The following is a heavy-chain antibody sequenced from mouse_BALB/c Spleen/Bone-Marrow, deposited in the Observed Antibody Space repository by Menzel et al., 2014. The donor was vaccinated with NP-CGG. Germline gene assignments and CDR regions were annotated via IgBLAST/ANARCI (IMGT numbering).Heavy chain of an antibody. Sequence: VQLQQSGPELVKPGASVKVSCKASDYAFTSYNIYWVKQSHGKRLEWIGYIDPYSGGTNYNQKFRGKATLTVDKSSSTAYMHHNSLTSEDSAVYYCAREQSRAMDYWGQGTSVTVSS. V-gene: IGHV1S135*01. CDR2: IDPYSGGT. CDR1: DYAFTSYN. J-gene: IGHJ4*01. D-gene: IGHD1-3*01. CDR3: AREQSRAMDY.